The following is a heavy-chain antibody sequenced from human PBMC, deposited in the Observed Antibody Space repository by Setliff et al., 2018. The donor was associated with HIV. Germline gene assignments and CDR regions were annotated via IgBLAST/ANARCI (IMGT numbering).Heavy chain of an antibody. CDR2: IHYSGSS. J-gene: IGHJ4*02. CDR1: GDSISSGGYY. Sequence: PSETLSLTCTVSGDSISSGGYYWSWIRQHPGKGLEWIGYIHYSGSSYYNPSLRSRVTISVDTSKNQFSLKLGSVTAADTAVYYCTRRGWNGYKAFDYWGQGTPVTVSS. CDR3: TRRGWNGYKAFDY. V-gene: IGHV4-31*03. D-gene: IGHD5-12*01.